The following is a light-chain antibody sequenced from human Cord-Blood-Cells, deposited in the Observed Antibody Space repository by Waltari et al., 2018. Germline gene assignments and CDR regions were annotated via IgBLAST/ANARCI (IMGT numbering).Light chain of an antibody. V-gene: IGKV2-28*01. CDR3: MQALQTPLT. CDR1: QSLLHSNGYNY. J-gene: IGKJ4*01. Sequence: IVMTQSPLSLPVTPGEPASISCRSSQSLLHSNGYNYLDWYLQKPGQSPQLLIYLGSNRASWVPDRFSGSGSGTDFTLKISRVEAEDVGVYYCMQALQTPLTFGGGTKVEIK. CDR2: LGS.